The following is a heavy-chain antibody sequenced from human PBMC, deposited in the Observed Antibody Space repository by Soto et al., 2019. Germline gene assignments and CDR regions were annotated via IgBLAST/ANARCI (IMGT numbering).Heavy chain of an antibody. CDR1: GFSSSTYA. J-gene: IGHJ5*01. CDR3: AKDSSRRRLDS. Sequence: EVQLLQSGGGLVQPGGSLRLSCAASGFSSSTYAMNWVRQAPGKGLEWVSAINGSGDSTYYADSVKGRFTISRDNSKNTLSLQMSSLRAGDTAVYYCAKDSSRRRLDSWGQGTLVTVSS. V-gene: IGHV3-23*01. CDR2: INGSGDST.